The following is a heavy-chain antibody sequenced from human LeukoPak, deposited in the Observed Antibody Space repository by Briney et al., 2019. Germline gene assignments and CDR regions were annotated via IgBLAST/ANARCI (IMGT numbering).Heavy chain of an antibody. D-gene: IGHD3-10*01. CDR2: ISSSSSYI. CDR3: ARGPWVRGVIPY. J-gene: IGHJ4*02. V-gene: IGHV3-21*01. CDR1: GFSVSNNY. Sequence: GGSLRLSCATSGFSVSNNYMSWVRQAPGKGLEWVSSISSSSSYIYYADSVKGRFTISRDNAKNSLYLQMNSLRAEDTAVYYCARGPWVRGVIPYWGQGTLVTVSS.